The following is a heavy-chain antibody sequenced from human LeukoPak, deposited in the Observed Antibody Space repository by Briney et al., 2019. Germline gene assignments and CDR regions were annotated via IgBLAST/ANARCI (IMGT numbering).Heavy chain of an antibody. CDR1: GFTFSSYG. CDR2: IWYDGSNK. Sequence: PGGSLRLSCAASGFTFSSYGMHWVRQAPGKGLEWVAVIWYDGSNKYYADSVKGRFTISRDNSKNTLYLQMNSLRAEDTAVYYCARDYHSGSARADFDYWGQGTLVTVSS. D-gene: IGHD3-10*01. CDR3: ARDYHSGSARADFDY. J-gene: IGHJ4*02. V-gene: IGHV3-33*01.